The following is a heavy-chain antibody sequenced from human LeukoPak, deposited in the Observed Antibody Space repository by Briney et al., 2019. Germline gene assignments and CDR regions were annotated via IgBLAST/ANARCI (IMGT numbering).Heavy chain of an antibody. CDR3: ARVSATNDAFDI. J-gene: IGHJ3*02. D-gene: IGHD1-26*01. Sequence: GSSVKVSCKASGGTFSSYAISWVRQAPGQGLEWMGRIIPILGIANYAQKFQGRVTITADKSTSTAYMELSSLRSEDTAVYYCARVSATNDAFDIWGQGTMVTVSS. V-gene: IGHV1-69*04. CDR2: IIPILGIA. CDR1: GGTFSSYA.